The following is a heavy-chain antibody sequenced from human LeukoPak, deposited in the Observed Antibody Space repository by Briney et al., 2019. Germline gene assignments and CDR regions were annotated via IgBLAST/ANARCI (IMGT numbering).Heavy chain of an antibody. Sequence: PGGSLRLSCAASGFTFSSYAVHWVRQAPGRGLEWVAGISYGGSNKYHAESVKGRFTISRDDSKNTLYLQMNSLRDEDTAIYYCATTYTTGWSKPFDYWGQGTLVTVSS. J-gene: IGHJ4*02. CDR1: GFTFSSYA. V-gene: IGHV3-30*01. D-gene: IGHD6-19*01. CDR3: ATTYTTGWSKPFDY. CDR2: ISYGGSNK.